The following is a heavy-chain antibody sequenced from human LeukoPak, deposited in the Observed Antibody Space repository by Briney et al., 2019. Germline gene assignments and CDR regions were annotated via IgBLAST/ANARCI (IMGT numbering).Heavy chain of an antibody. V-gene: IGHV4-39*01. CDR1: GGSTSSSNYY. D-gene: IGHD2-21*02. CDR3: ARHMSVTYDAFDI. Sequence: SETLSLICTVSGGSTSSSNYYWGWIRQPPGKGLEWIGSMYYSGRTSYNASLKSRVTTSVDTSKNQFFLKLSSVTAADTAVYYCARHMSVTYDAFDIWGQGTMVTVSS. CDR2: MYYSGRT. J-gene: IGHJ3*02.